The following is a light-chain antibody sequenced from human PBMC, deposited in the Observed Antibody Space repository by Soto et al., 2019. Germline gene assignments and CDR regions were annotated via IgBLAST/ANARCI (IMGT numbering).Light chain of an antibody. V-gene: IGKV3-20*01. J-gene: IGKJ5*01. Sequence: EIVLTQSPGTLSLSPGERATLSCKTSQTSGSNFLAWYQHKPGQAPRLLIYASSNRTTGIPDRFSDSASGPDFALTIYILEPEDFAVYDCQLYGISPQFGQGTRLEIK. CDR2: ASS. CDR1: QTSGSNF. CDR3: QLYGISPQ.